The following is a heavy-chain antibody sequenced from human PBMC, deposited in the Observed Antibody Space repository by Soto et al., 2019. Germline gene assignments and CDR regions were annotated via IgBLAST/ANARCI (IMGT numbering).Heavy chain of an antibody. V-gene: IGHV3-30*18. J-gene: IGHJ6*03. CDR2: ISYDGSNK. D-gene: IGHD3-10*01. CDR3: AKDRHPYGYYYYMDV. CDR1: GFTFSSYG. Sequence: GGSLRLSCAASGFTFSSYGMHWVRQAPGKGLEWVAVISYDGSNKYYADSVKGRFTISRDNSKNTLYLQMNSLRDEDTAVYYCAKDRHPYGYYYYMDVWGKGTTVTV.